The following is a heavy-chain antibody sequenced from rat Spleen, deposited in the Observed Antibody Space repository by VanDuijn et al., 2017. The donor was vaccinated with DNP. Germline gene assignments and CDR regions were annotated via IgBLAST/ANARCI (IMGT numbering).Heavy chain of an antibody. Sequence: QVQLKESGPGLVQPSQTLSLTCTVSGFSLTSYGVSWVRQPPGKGLEWMGIIWGDGSTNYASALKSRLSISRDTSKSQVFLTMSSLQTDDTAVYYCAATGIRDWGQGVMVTVSS. CDR3: AATGIRD. CDR1: GFSLTSYG. V-gene: IGHV2S12*01. J-gene: IGHJ2*01. D-gene: IGHD1-9*01. CDR2: IWGDGST.